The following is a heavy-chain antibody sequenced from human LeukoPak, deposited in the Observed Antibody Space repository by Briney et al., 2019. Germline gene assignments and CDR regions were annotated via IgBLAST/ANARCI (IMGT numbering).Heavy chain of an antibody. J-gene: IGHJ6*03. CDR2: IIPIPGIA. CDR3: ARRAVNYLGDYYYMDV. V-gene: IGHV1-69*02. CDR1: GGAFSSYT. D-gene: IGHD1-7*01. Sequence: SVKVSCKASGGAFSSYTISWVRKAPGQGLEWMGRIIPIPGIANYAQKSQGRVTITADKTTSTAYMELSSLISEDTAVYYCARRAVNYLGDYYYMDVWGKGTTVTVPS.